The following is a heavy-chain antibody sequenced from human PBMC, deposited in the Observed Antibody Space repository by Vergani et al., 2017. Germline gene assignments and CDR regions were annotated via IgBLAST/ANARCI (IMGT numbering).Heavy chain of an antibody. V-gene: IGHV1-69*08. CDR3: ARDQSITMVRGVVYGMDV. CDR1: GGTFSSYT. CDR2: IIPIRGIA. J-gene: IGHJ6*02. D-gene: IGHD3-10*01. Sequence: QVQLVQSGAEVKKPGSSVKVSCKASGGTFSSYTISWVRQAPGQGLEWMGRIIPIRGIANYAQKFQGRVTITADKSTSTAYMELSSLRSEDTAVYYCARDQSITMVRGVVYGMDVWGQGTTVTVSS.